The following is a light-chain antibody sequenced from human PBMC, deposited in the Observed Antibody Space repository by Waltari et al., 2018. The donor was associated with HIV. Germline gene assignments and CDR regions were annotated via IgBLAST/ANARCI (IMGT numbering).Light chain of an antibody. CDR2: RND. CDR3: ASWDDTLGHWI. V-gene: IGLV1-47*01. J-gene: IGLJ3*02. CDR1: RSNIGHNF. Sequence: QPKMTQAPSASKTPGQRITMSCSGGRSNIGHNFISWYQQFPGLAPRLVIYRNDPRPVGGPGRFAGSKSGTSAFLAITGLRLEDEATYICASWDDTLGHWIFGGGTKLTVL.